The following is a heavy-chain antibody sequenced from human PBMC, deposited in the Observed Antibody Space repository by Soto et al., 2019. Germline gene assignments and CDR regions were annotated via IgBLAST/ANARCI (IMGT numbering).Heavy chain of an antibody. Sequence: PSETLSLTCTVSGGSISSDSDLWGWIRQPPGKGLEWIGSISYSWSSYSNPSLSSRVTLSVDTSNNRFSLYLSSVTAADTAVYYCARRGSVAGTYWFGPGGKGTLVTVS. CDR3: ARRGSVAGTYWFGP. D-gene: IGHD3-10*01. CDR1: GGSISSDSDL. V-gene: IGHV4-39*02. J-gene: IGHJ5*02. CDR2: ISYSWSS.